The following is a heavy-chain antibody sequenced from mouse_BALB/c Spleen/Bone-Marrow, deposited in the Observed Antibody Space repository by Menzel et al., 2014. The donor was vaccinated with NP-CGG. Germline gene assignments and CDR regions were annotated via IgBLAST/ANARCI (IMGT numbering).Heavy chain of an antibody. Sequence: VKLLESGAELMKPGASVKISCKATGYTFSSYWIEWVKRRPGHGLEWIGEILPGSGSTNYNERFKGKATFTADTSSNTAYMQLSSLTSEDSAVYYCARWVPYWEFAYWGQGTLVTVSA. CDR2: ILPGSGST. V-gene: IGHV1-9*01. J-gene: IGHJ3*01. CDR1: GYTFSSYW. CDR3: ARWVPYWEFAY. D-gene: IGHD4-1*01.